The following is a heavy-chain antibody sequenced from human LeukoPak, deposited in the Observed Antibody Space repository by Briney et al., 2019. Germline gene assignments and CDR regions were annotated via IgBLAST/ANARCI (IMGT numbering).Heavy chain of an antibody. CDR2: ISAYNGNK. Sequence: ASVKVSCKASGYTFTSYGISWVRQAPGQGLEWMGWISAYNGNKNYAQKLQGRVTMTTDTSTSTAYMELRSLRSDDTAVYYCARQYSGGDDFDYWGQGTLVTVSS. D-gene: IGHD2-21*02. CDR1: GYTFTSYG. V-gene: IGHV1-18*01. CDR3: ARQYSGGDDFDY. J-gene: IGHJ4*02.